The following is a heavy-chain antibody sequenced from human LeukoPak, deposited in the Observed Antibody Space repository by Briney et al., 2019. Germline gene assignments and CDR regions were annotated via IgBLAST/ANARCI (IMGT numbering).Heavy chain of an antibody. CDR2: IYHSGST. D-gene: IGHD2-2*01. CDR3: ASQDIVVVPAAMGPYYYYGMDV. J-gene: IGHJ6*04. V-gene: IGHV4-4*02. Sequence: SETLSLTCAVSGGSISSSNWWSWVRQPPGKGLEWIGEIYHSGSTNYNSSLKSRVTISVDKSKNQSSLKLSSVTAADTAVYYCASQDIVVVPAAMGPYYYYGMDVWGKGTTVTVSS. CDR1: GGSISSSNW.